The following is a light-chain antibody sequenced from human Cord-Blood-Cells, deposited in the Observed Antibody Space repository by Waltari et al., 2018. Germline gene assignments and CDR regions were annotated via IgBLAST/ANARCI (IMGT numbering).Light chain of an antibody. CDR3: QQSYSTPYT. CDR1: QSISSY. CDR2: AAS. J-gene: IGKJ2*01. V-gene: IGKV1-39*01. Sequence: DIQMTQSPSSLSASVGDRVTITCRASQSISSYLNWYQQKPGKAPKLLIYAASSLQSAVPSRFSGSVAGTDFTLTISSLQPEDFATYYCQQSYSTPYTFGQGTKLESK.